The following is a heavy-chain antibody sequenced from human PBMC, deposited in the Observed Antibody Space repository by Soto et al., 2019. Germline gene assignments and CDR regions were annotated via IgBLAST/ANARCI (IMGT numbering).Heavy chain of an antibody. J-gene: IGHJ6*02. CDR2: ISGSSTFI. D-gene: IGHD5-18*01. CDR3: AREPVPDTSRLYHYFYYGMDV. V-gene: IGHV3-21*01. CDR1: GFTFSTYT. Sequence: GGSLRLSCAVSGFTFSTYTMNWVRQAPGKGLEWISSISGSSTFIYYGDSVKGRFTISRDNAKNSLYLQMNSLRAEDTAVYYCAREPVPDTSRLYHYFYYGMDVWGQGTTVTVSS.